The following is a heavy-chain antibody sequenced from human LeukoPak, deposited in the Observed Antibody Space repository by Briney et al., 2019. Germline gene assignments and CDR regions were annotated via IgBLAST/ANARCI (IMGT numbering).Heavy chain of an antibody. V-gene: IGHV4-59*01. CDR3: ASGREMDDAFDI. CDR1: GGSISSYY. Sequence: SETLSLTCTVSGGSISSYYWSWIRQPPGKGLEWIGYIYYSGSTNYNPSLKSRVTISVDTSKNQFSLKLSSVTAADTAVYYCASGREMDDAFDIWGQGTMVTVSS. CDR2: IYYSGST. J-gene: IGHJ3*02. D-gene: IGHD5-24*01.